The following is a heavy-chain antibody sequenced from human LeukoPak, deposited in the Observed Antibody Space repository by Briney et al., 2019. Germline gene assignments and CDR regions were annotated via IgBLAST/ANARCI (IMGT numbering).Heavy chain of an antibody. CDR3: AMDINGDLFHV. CDR1: EFSFGSYW. D-gene: IGHD2-2*03. V-gene: IGHV3-74*01. Sequence: GGSLRPSCAGSEFSFGSYWMHWVRQPPEKGLEWVFSIKSDGSATAYADSVKGRFSMSTDSAKYTASLHMNSLRVEDTAMYYCAMDINGDLFHVWGQGTPVTVSS. J-gene: IGHJ4*02. CDR2: IKSDGSAT.